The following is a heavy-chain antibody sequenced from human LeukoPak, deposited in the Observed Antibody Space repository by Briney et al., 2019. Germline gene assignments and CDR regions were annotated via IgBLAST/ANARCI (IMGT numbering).Heavy chain of an antibody. V-gene: IGHV3-23*01. CDR1: GFAFSSYA. J-gene: IGHJ3*02. CDR3: AKSPGGYSYAKGAFDI. D-gene: IGHD5-18*01. Sequence: GGSLRLSCAVSGFAFSSYAMSWVRQAPGKGLEWVSAISGSGGSTYYADSVKGRFTIPRDNSKNTLYLQMNSLRAEDTAVYYCAKSPGGYSYAKGAFDIWGQGTMVTVSS. CDR2: ISGSGGST.